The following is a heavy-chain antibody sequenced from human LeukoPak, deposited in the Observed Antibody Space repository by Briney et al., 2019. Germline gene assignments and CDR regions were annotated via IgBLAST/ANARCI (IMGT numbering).Heavy chain of an antibody. Sequence: PSETLSLTCSVSGYSLSSGYYWGWIRQPPGRRLEWIGTIYHSGNTNYNPNPSLKSRVTISVDTSKNQISLRLRSLTAADTAVYYCARQSLSSTRYMFDPWGQGTLVTVSS. V-gene: IGHV4-38-2*01. CDR2: IYHSGNT. CDR1: GYSLSSGYY. J-gene: IGHJ5*02. D-gene: IGHD6-13*01. CDR3: ARQSLSSTRYMFDP.